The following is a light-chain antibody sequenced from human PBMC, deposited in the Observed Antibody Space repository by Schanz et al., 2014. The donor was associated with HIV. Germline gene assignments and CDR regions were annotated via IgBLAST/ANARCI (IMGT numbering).Light chain of an antibody. CDR3: QQYDSYPYT. J-gene: IGKJ2*01. Sequence: DVQMTQSPSSLSASVGDRVTITCWASQDISTYLAWYQQKPGKAPKLLTYGASTLQSGVPPRFSGSGSGTDFTLTISSLQPADFATYYCQQYDSYPYTFGQGTKLDIK. CDR2: GAS. CDR1: QDISTY. V-gene: IGKV1-9*01.